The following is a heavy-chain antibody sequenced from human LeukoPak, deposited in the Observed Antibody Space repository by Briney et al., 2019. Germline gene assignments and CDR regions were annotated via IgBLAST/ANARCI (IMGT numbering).Heavy chain of an antibody. V-gene: IGHV4-59*01. Sequence: RSSETLSLTCTVSGGSISSYYWSWIRQPPGKGLKWIGYIYYSGSTNYNPSLKSRVTISVDTSKNQFSLKLSSVTAADTAVYYCARNGGAYSGYVFFDYWGQGTLVTVSS. J-gene: IGHJ4*02. CDR3: ARNGGAYSGYVFFDY. CDR1: GGSISSYY. CDR2: IYYSGST. D-gene: IGHD5-12*01.